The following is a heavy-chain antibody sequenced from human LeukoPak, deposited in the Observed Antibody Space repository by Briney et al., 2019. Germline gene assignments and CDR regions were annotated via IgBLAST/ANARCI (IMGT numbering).Heavy chain of an antibody. CDR1: GCSFSTHW. J-gene: IGHJ4*02. Sequence: GESLKISCQGSGCSFSTHWIGWVRQTPGKGLEWMGLIYPGDSDTKYSLPFQGQVTMSVDKSISTAYLEWSGLKASDTATYYCAREPAVAAATNFDFWGQGTLVTVSS. CDR2: IYPGDSDT. D-gene: IGHD2-15*01. CDR3: AREPAVAAATNFDF. V-gene: IGHV5-51*01.